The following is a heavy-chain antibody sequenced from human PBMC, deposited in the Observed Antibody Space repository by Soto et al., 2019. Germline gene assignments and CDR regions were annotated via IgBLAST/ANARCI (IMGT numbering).Heavy chain of an antibody. CDR2: IYHSGST. V-gene: IGHV4-38-2*02. Sequence: PSETLSLTCAVSGYSISSGYYWGWIRQPPGKGLEWIGSIYHSGSTYYNPSLKSRVTISVDTSKNQFSLKLSSVTAADTAVYYCARESITMKVPYYFDYWGQGTLVTVSS. D-gene: IGHD3-22*01. CDR3: ARESITMKVPYYFDY. CDR1: GYSISSGYY. J-gene: IGHJ4*02.